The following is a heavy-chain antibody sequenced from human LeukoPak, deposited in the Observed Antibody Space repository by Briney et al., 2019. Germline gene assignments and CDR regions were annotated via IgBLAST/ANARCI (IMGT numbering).Heavy chain of an antibody. CDR2: IRHDGSNK. J-gene: IGHJ3*02. D-gene: IGHD1-26*01. V-gene: IGHV3-30*02. CDR3: VKDYSGTDGLDI. Sequence: GGSLRLSCAASGFSFSTYGMHWVRQAPGKGLEGVAFIRHDGSNKYYADSVKGRFTISRDNSKNTLSLQMNSLRSEDTAVYYCVKDYSGTDGLDIWGQGKMVAVS. CDR1: GFSFSTYG.